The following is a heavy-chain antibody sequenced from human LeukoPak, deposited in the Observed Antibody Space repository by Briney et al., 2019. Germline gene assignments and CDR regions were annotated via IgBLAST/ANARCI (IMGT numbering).Heavy chain of an antibody. CDR1: GFIFSTFG. D-gene: IGHD5-12*01. V-gene: IGHV3-30*02. CDR2: IRYDGSHK. J-gene: IGHJ4*02. Sequence: GGSLRLSCAASGFIFSTFGMHWVRQAPGKGLEWVAFIRYDGSHKYHADSVKGRFTISRDNSKNTLYLQMNSLRAEDTAVYYCARGPSGYHNTGGQGTLVTVSS. CDR3: ARGPSGYHNT.